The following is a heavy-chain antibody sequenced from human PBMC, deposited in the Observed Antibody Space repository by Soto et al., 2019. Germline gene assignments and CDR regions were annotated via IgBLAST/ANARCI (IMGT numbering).Heavy chain of an antibody. V-gene: IGHV4-31*03. CDR2: IYYSGST. D-gene: IGHD2-2*01. CDR3: ARDKLYCSSTSCSYNWFDP. Sequence: SETLSLTCTVSGGSISSGGYYWSWIRQHPGKGLEWIGYIYYSGSTYYNPSLKSRVTISVDTSKNQFSLKLSSVTAADTAVYYCARDKLYCSSTSCSYNWFDPWGQGTWSPSPQ. J-gene: IGHJ5*02. CDR1: GGSISSGGYY.